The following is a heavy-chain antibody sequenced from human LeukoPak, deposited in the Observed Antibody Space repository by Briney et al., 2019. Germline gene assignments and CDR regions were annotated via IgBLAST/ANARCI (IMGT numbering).Heavy chain of an antibody. CDR3: ARDGEYNNSPIDH. J-gene: IGHJ4*02. CDR1: GFTFTSYG. D-gene: IGHD6-6*01. Sequence: ASVKVSCKASGFTFTSYGITWVRQAPGQGLEWMGWISAYNGNTNYAQKVQGRVTLTTDTPTSTAYMELRSLRSDDTAVYYCARDGEYNNSPIDHWDQGTLVTVSS. V-gene: IGHV1-18*01. CDR2: ISAYNGNT.